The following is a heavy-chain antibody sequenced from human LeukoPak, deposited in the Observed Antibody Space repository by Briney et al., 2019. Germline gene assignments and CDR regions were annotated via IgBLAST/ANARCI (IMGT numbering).Heavy chain of an antibody. Sequence: PSETLSLTCTVSGGSISTYWWSWIRQPPGKGLEWIGYIYNRATTGTDYNPSLKSRVSISVDTSKNQFYLQLNSVTAADSAVYYCARDGGSGWTGFDYWGQGTQVTVSS. CDR2: IYNRATTGT. J-gene: IGHJ4*02. D-gene: IGHD6-19*01. V-gene: IGHV4-59*01. CDR1: GGSISTYW. CDR3: ARDGGSGWTGFDY.